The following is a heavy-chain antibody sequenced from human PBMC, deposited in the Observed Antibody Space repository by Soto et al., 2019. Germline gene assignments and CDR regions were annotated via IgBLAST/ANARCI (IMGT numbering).Heavy chain of an antibody. V-gene: IGHV3-30*18. CDR1: GFTFSSYG. J-gene: IGHJ4*02. Sequence: GGSLRLSCAASGFTFSSYGMHWVRQAPGKGLEWVAVISYDGSNKYYADSVKGRFTISRDNSKNTLYLQMNSLRAEDTAVYYCAKDHGYFDYWGQGTLVTVSS. CDR2: ISYDGSNK. CDR3: AKDHGYFDY.